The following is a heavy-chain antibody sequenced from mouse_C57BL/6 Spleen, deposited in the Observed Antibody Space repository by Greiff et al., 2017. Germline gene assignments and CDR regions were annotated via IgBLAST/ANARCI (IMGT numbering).Heavy chain of an antibody. CDR2: IDPSDSYT. Sequence: QVQLQQPGAELVKPGASVKLSCKASGYTFTSYWMQWVKQRPGQGLEWIGEIDPSDSYTNYNQKFKGKATLTVDTSSSTAYMQLSSLTSEDSAVYYCARQIYYGYEVAMDYWGQGTSVTVSS. D-gene: IGHD2-2*01. J-gene: IGHJ4*01. CDR3: ARQIYYGYEVAMDY. V-gene: IGHV1-50*01. CDR1: GYTFTSYW.